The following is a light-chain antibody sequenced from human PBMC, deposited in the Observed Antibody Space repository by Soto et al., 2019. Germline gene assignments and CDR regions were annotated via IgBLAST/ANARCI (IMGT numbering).Light chain of an antibody. CDR2: EVN. V-gene: IGLV2-8*01. Sequence: QSALTQPPSASGSPGQSVTISCTGTSSDVGGYKYVSWYQQHPDKAPKLMIFEVNKGPSGVPDRFSGSKSGNTASLTVSGLQAEDEADYYCSSYAGINNLGVFGTGTKLTVL. CDR1: SSDVGGYKY. CDR3: SSYAGINNLGV. J-gene: IGLJ1*01.